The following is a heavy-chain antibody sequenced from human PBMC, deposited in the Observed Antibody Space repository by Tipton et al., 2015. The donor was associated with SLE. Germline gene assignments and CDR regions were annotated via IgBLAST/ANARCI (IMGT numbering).Heavy chain of an antibody. V-gene: IGHV4-4*07. Sequence: TLSLTCTVFGGSISSYYWSWIRQPAGKGLEWIGQIHSSGSTSYNPSLKSRVSISVDMSKNQVSLKLSSVTAADTAVYYCARDRYGSSWYYFDSWGQGTVVSVPS. J-gene: IGHJ4*02. CDR1: GGSISSYY. CDR3: ARDRYGSSWYYFDS. D-gene: IGHD6-13*01. CDR2: IHSSGST.